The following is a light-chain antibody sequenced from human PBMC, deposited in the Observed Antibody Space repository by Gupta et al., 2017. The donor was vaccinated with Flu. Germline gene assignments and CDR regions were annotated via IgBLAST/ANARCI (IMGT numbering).Light chain of an antibody. Sequence: VTISCTGPSRDVGGYNYVSWYQQHPGKAPKVLIYEVSKRPSGVPDRFSGSKSGNTASLTVSGLQAEDEADYYCSSYAGSNNWVFGGGTKLTVL. V-gene: IGLV2-8*01. J-gene: IGLJ3*02. CDR1: SRDVGGYNY. CDR3: SSYAGSNNWV. CDR2: EVS.